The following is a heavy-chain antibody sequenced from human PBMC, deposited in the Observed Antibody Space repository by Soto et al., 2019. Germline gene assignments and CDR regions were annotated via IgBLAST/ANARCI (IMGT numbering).Heavy chain of an antibody. CDR3: ARGRTLITGTSLDY. J-gene: IGHJ4*02. CDR2: INHSGTT. Sequence: SETLSLTCAVYGGPFSGYYWTWIRQPPGKGLEWIGEINHSGTTNYKPSLRSRVTISVDTSKNQLSLKVNSVTAADTAVYYCARGRTLITGTSLDYWGQGTLVTVSS. CDR1: GGPFSGYY. V-gene: IGHV4-34*01. D-gene: IGHD1-20*01.